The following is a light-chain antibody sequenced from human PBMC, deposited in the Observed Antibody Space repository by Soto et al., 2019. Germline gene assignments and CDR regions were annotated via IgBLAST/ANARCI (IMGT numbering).Light chain of an antibody. CDR3: QQYNNWPPIT. CDR1: QSVSNN. CDR2: GAA. V-gene: IGKV3-15*01. Sequence: EIVLTQSPGTLSLSPGERATLSCRASQSVSNNYLAWYQQKPGQAPRLLIYGAATRATGIPARFSGSGSGTEFTLTISSLQSEDFAVYYCQQYNNWPPITFGQGTRLDIK. J-gene: IGKJ5*01.